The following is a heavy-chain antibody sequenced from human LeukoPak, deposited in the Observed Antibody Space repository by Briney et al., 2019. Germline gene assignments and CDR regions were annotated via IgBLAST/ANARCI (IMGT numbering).Heavy chain of an antibody. V-gene: IGHV3-23*01. J-gene: IGHJ4*02. D-gene: IGHD3-16*02. CDR1: GFTFSSYA. CDR2: ISTTVGNT. Sequence: GGSLSLSCAASGFTFSSYAMTWVRQAPGKGLEWVSTISTTVGNTYYADSVTGRFTISRDNSKNTPYLQMNSLSAEDTAVYYCAKDARSYRYNLFDYWGQGTLVTVSS. CDR3: AKDARSYRYNLFDY.